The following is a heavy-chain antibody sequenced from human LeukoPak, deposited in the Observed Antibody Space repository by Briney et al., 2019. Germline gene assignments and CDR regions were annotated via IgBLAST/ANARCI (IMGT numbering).Heavy chain of an antibody. D-gene: IGHD3-10*01. CDR1: GGTFSSYA. Sequence: GASVKVSCKASGGTFSSYAISWVRQAPGQGLEWMGGIIPIFGTANYAQKFQGRVTITADESTSTAYMELSSLRSEDTAVYYCARDQPSRGSDAFDIWGQGTMVTVSS. CDR3: ARDQPSRGSDAFDI. CDR2: IIPIFGTA. V-gene: IGHV1-69*13. J-gene: IGHJ3*02.